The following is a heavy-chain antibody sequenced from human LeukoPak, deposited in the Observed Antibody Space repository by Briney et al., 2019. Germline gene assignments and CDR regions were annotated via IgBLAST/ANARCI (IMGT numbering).Heavy chain of an antibody. V-gene: IGHV3-30-3*01. Sequence: AGRSLRLSCAASGFTFSSYAMHWVRQAPGKGLEWVAVISYDGSNKYYADSVKGRFTISRDNSKNTLYLRMNSLRAEDTAVYYCARAGVQGATDYWGQGTLVTVSS. CDR2: ISYDGSNK. CDR3: ARAGVQGATDY. D-gene: IGHD1-26*01. CDR1: GFTFSSYA. J-gene: IGHJ4*02.